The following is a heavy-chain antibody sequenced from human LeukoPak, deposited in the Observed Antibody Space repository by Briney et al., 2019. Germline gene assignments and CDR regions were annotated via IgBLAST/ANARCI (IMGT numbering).Heavy chain of an antibody. CDR1: GGSFSGYY. Sequence: SETLSLTCAVYGGSFSGYYWSWIRQPPGKGLEWIGEINHSRSTNYNPSLKSRVTISVDTSKNQFSLKLSSVTAADTAVYYCARVGGYSYGYSFDYWGQGTLVTVSS. D-gene: IGHD5-18*01. J-gene: IGHJ4*02. V-gene: IGHV4-34*01. CDR2: INHSRST. CDR3: ARVGGYSYGYSFDY.